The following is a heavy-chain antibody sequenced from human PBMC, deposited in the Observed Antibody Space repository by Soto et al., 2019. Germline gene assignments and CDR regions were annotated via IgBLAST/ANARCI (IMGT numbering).Heavy chain of an antibody. J-gene: IGHJ4*02. CDR2: IYYSGST. V-gene: IGHV4-59*01. D-gene: IGHD7-27*01. CDR1: GGSISTYY. CDR3: ARITRSPNSGYFDY. Sequence: SETLSLTCTVSGGSISTYYWNWIRQPPGKGLEWIGCIYYSGSTNYNPSLNSRVTISVDTSKNQFSLMLTSVTAADTAVYYCARITRSPNSGYFDYWGQGALVT.